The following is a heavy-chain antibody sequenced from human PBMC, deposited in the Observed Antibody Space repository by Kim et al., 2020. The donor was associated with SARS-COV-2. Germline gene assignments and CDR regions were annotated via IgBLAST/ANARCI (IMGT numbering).Heavy chain of an antibody. J-gene: IGHJ4*02. V-gene: IGHV1-2*06. CDR3: ARSRVYRYNWNDVCY. Sequence: ASVKVSCKASGYTFTGYYMHWVRQAPGQGLEWMGRINPNSGGTNYAQKFQGRVTMTRDTSISTAYMELSRLRSDDTAVYYCARSRVYRYNWNDVCYWGQGTLVTVSS. D-gene: IGHD1-1*01. CDR1: GYTFTGYY. CDR2: INPNSGGT.